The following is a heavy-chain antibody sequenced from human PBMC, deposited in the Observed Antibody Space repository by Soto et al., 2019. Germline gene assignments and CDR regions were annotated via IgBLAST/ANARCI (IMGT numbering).Heavy chain of an antibody. CDR3: AKDGGFGVVIIGEYGSGSSNWFDP. CDR1: GFTFSSYA. J-gene: IGHJ5*02. D-gene: IGHD3-3*01. Sequence: GGSLRLSCAASGFTFSSYAMSWVRQAPGKGLEWVSAISGSGGSTYYADSVKGRFTISRDNSKNTLYLQMNSLRAEDTAVYYCAKDGGFGVVIIGEYGSGSSNWFDPWGQGTLVTVSS. V-gene: IGHV3-23*01. CDR2: ISGSGGST.